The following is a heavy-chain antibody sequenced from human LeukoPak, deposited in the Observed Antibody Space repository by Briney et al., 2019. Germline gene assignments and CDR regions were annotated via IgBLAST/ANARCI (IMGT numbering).Heavy chain of an antibody. CDR2: IYYSGST. Sequence: ESSETLSLTCTVSGGSISSSSYYWGWIRQPPGKGLEWIGSIYYSGSTYYNPSLKSRVTISVDTSKNQFSLKLSSVTAADTAVYYCARLERWLQFGGQGTLVTVPS. D-gene: IGHD5-24*01. J-gene: IGHJ4*02. CDR3: ARLERWLQF. V-gene: IGHV4-39*01. CDR1: GGSISSSSYY.